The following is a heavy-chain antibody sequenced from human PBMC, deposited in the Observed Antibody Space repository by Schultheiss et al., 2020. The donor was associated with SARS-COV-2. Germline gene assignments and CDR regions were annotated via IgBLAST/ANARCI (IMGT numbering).Heavy chain of an antibody. CDR1: GFTFSDYY. D-gene: IGHD6-13*01. Sequence: GGSLRLSCAASGFTFSDYYMSWIRQAPGKGLEWVSYISSSGSTIYYADSVKGRFTISRDNSKNTLYLQMNSLRAEDTAVYYCVKGVHTLSWHVDYWGQGTLVTVSS. CDR3: VKGVHTLSWHVDY. V-gene: IGHV3-11*04. J-gene: IGHJ4*02. CDR2: ISSSGSTI.